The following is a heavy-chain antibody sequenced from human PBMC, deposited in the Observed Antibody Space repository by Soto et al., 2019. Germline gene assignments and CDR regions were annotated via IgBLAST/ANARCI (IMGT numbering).Heavy chain of an antibody. CDR3: ARQRVRGLGYYYYYMDV. J-gene: IGHJ6*03. CDR1: GGSISSSSYY. D-gene: IGHD3-16*01. Sequence: SETLSLTCTVSGGSISSSSYYWGWIRQPPGKGLEWIGSIYYSGSTYYNPSLKSRVTISVDTSKNQFSLKLSSVTAADTAVYYCARQRVRGLGYYYYYMDVWGKGTTVTVSS. CDR2: IYYSGST. V-gene: IGHV4-39*01.